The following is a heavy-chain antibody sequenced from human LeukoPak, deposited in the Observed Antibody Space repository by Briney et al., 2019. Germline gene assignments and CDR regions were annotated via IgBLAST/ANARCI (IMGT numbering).Heavy chain of an antibody. D-gene: IGHD3-16*02. CDR2: IRSKAYGGTT. Sequence: GGSLRLSCTASGFTFGDYAMSWVRQAPGKGLEWVGFIRSKAYGGTTEYAASVKGRFTISRDDSKSIAYLQMNSLKTEDTAVCYCTGDYDYVWGSYRCDYWGQGTLVTVSS. CDR3: TGDYDYVWGSYRCDY. V-gene: IGHV3-49*04. J-gene: IGHJ4*02. CDR1: GFTFGDYA.